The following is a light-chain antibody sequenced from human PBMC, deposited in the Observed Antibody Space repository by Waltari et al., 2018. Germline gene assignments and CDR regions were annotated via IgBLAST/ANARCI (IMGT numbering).Light chain of an antibody. V-gene: IGLV5-45*03. CDR3: MIWHGSAAV. CDR2: YKSDSDK. Sequence: QAVLTQPSSPSATPGASASLTSPLRSGINVGTYRIYWYQQKPGSPPQYLLRYKSDSDKQQGSGVPSRFSGSKDVSANAGILLISGLQSEDEADYYCMIWHGSAAVFGGGTQLTVL. J-gene: IGLJ7*01. CDR1: SGINVGTYR.